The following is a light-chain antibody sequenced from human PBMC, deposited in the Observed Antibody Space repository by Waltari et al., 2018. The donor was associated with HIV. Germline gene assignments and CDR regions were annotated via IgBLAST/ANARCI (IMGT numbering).Light chain of an antibody. J-gene: IGKJ4*01. Sequence: DIQLTQSPSFLSASVGDRVTITCRASQDLSNYLAWYQQKPGKAPKALICTASTLRSGVPSRFSGSGSGTEFALTISSLQPEDFATYYCQQLNTYPLTFGGGTKVEVK. CDR1: QDLSNY. V-gene: IGKV1-9*01. CDR2: TAS. CDR3: QQLNTYPLT.